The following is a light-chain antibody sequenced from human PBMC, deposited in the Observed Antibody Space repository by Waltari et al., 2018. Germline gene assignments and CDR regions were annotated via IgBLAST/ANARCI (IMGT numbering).Light chain of an antibody. Sequence: QSALTQPASVSGSPGQSITISCTGTSSDVGAYNYVSWYQQHPGKAPKLLVYEVSNRASGVSNRFSGSKSGNTASLTISGLQAEDEADYYCNSYTSSSTQLFGGGTKLTVL. CDR2: EVS. CDR1: SSDVGAYNY. CDR3: NSYTSSSTQL. J-gene: IGLJ2*01. V-gene: IGLV2-14*01.